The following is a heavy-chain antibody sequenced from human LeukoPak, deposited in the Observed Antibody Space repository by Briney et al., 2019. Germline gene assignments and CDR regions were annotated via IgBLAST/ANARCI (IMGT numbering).Heavy chain of an antibody. CDR3: ASLGYCSGGSCYDGPYYYYYMDV. CDR1: GFTFSSYA. Sequence: GGSLRLSCAASGFTFSSYAMHWVRQAPGKGLEWVAFIRYDGSNKYYADSVKGRFTISRDNSKNTLYLQMNSLRAEDTAVYYCASLGYCSGGSCYDGPYYYYYMDVWAKGPRSPSP. V-gene: IGHV3-30*02. CDR2: IRYDGSNK. J-gene: IGHJ6*03. D-gene: IGHD2-15*01.